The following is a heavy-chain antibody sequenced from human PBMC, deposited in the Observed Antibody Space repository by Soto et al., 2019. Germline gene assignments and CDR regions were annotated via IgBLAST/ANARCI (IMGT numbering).Heavy chain of an antibody. J-gene: IGHJ4*02. D-gene: IGHD6-6*01. V-gene: IGHV1-69*04. Sequence: SVKVSCKASGGTFSSYTISWVRQAPGQGLEWMGRTIPILGIANYAQKFQGRVTITADKSTSTAYMELSGLRSEDTAVYYCARDDSSSSLSYWGQGTLVTVSS. CDR3: ARDDSSSSLSY. CDR1: GGTFSSYT. CDR2: TIPILGIA.